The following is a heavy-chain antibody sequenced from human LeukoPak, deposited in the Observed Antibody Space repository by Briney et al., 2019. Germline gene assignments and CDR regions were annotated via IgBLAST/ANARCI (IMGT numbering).Heavy chain of an antibody. V-gene: IGHV4-4*07. J-gene: IGHJ4*02. D-gene: IGHD6-13*01. CDR2: ISSSGHT. Sequence: PSETLSLTCSVSGGSIASNFWTWIRQPAGKGLEYIGRISSSGHTNYNPSLLSRVTMSVDTSKNQLSLRLSSVTAADTAVYYCARSPGLADLDYWGQGTLVTVSS. CDR1: GGSIASNF. CDR3: ARSPGLADLDY.